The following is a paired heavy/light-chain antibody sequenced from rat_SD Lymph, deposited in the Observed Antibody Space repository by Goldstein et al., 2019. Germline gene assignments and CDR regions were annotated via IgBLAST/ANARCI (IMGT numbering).Light chain of an antibody. V-gene: IGKV3S6*01. CDR2: SAS. Sequence: DTVLTQSPALAVSLGQRVTISCRASKSVSTYMHWYQQKSGQQPKLLIYSASNLESGVPSRFSGSGSGTDFTLTIDPVEADDIANYYCQQSNELPYTFGAGTKLELK. CDR3: QQSNELPYT. J-gene: IGKJ2-3*01. CDR1: KSVSTY.
Heavy chain of an antibody. CDR1: GFTFSNYG. Sequence: EVQLVESGGGLVQPGRSLKLSCVASGFTFSNYGMNWIRQAPGKGLEWVAYISSGSSYIYYAETVKGRFTISRDNAKNTLYLQMTSLRSEDTALYYCARIEGYNYYFDYWGQGVMVTVSS. J-gene: IGHJ2*01. CDR2: ISSGSSYI. CDR3: ARIEGYNYYFDY. V-gene: IGHV5-34*01. D-gene: IGHD1-4*01.